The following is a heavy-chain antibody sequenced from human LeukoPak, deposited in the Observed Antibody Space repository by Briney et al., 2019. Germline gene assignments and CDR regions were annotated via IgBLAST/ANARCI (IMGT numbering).Heavy chain of an antibody. Sequence: SETLSLTCAVYGVSFSGYYWSWIRRPPGKGLEWIGEINHSGSTNYNPSLKSRVTISVDTSKNQFSLKLSSVTAADTAVYYCASYTAGGGGLDYWGQGTLVTVSS. CDR2: INHSGST. V-gene: IGHV4-34*01. CDR1: GVSFSGYY. D-gene: IGHD5-18*01. J-gene: IGHJ4*02. CDR3: ASYTAGGGGLDY.